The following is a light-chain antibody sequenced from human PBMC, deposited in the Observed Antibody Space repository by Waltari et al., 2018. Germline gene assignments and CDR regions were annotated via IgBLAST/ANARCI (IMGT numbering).Light chain of an antibody. CDR1: SVHISNV. Sequence: QLVLTQSPSASASLGASVKLTCTLSSVHISNVIAWLQQHPKKGPQYLMKVTSDGSHSKGDGIPDRFSGSSSGAERYLTISSLQSEDEADYYCQTGGHGTWVFGGGTKLTVL. V-gene: IGLV4-69*01. CDR3: QTGGHGTWV. CDR2: VTSDGSH. J-gene: IGLJ3*02.